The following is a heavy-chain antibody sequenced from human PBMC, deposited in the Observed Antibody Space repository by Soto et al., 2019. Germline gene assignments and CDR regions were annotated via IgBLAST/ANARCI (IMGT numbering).Heavy chain of an antibody. J-gene: IGHJ5*02. CDR2: IYYSGST. CDR1: GGSISSSNYY. D-gene: IGHD4-17*01. Sequence: QLQLQESGPGLVKPSETLSLTCTVSGGSISSSNYYWGWIRHPPGKGLEWIGSIYYSGSTYYNPSLKSRVTIAIDTEKNHIPLRLGSASAADAAVYYCAREPVGAVTKYPDHWGQGTLVIFSS. V-gene: IGHV4-39*02. CDR3: AREPVGAVTKYPDH.